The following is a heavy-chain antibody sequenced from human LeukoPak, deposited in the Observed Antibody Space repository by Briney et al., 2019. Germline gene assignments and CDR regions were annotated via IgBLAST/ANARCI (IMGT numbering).Heavy chain of an antibody. Sequence: ASGSTNYNPSLKSRATISVDTSKNQFSLKLSSVTAADTAVYYCARPSTYYYDSSGHGAFDIWGQGTMVTVSS. CDR2: ASGST. V-gene: IGHV4-4*09. CDR3: ARPSTYYYDSSGHGAFDI. D-gene: IGHD3-22*01. J-gene: IGHJ3*02.